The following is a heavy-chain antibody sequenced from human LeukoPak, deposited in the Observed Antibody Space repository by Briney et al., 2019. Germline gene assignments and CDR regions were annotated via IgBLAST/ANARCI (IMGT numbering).Heavy chain of an antibody. J-gene: IGHJ6*04. CDR1: GGSISSESYY. CDR3: TRRHRTLDYMDV. D-gene: IGHD1-1*01. V-gene: IGHV4-39*01. CDR2: VHYSGNT. Sequence: NPSETLSLTCRVSGGSISSESYYWTWIRQPPGKGLEWIGSVHYSGNTYYMPSLNNRVTIFTYMSQNYLSLTLTSVTAADTAVYYCTRRHRTLDYMDVWGKGTTVTVSS.